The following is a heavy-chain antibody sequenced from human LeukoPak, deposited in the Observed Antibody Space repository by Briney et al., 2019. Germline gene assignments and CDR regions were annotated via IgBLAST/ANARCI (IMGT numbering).Heavy chain of an antibody. CDR3: ARDRLAVAGNYYYSGLDV. V-gene: IGHV4-59*13. CDR2: IYYSGST. D-gene: IGHD6-19*01. J-gene: IGHJ6*02. CDR1: GDLFRRYY. Sequence: PSETLSLTCTVSGDLFRRYYWIWIRHPPGKGLEGIGNIYYSGSTNYNPSLKSRVTISVDTSKNQFSLKLSSVTAADTAVYYCARDRLAVAGNYYYSGLDVWGQGTTVTVS.